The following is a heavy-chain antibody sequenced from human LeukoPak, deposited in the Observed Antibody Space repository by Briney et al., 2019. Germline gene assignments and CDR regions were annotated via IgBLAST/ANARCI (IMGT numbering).Heavy chain of an antibody. Sequence: ASVKVSCKASGYTFTSYDINWVRQATGQGLEWMGWMNPNSGNTGYAQKFQGRVTMTRNTSISTAYMELSSLRSEDTAVYYCARDLGYYYGSGSYYPSIGAFDIWGQGTMVTVSS. CDR1: GYTFTSYD. CDR3: ARDLGYYYGSGSYYPSIGAFDI. CDR2: MNPNSGNT. J-gene: IGHJ3*02. V-gene: IGHV1-8*01. D-gene: IGHD3-10*01.